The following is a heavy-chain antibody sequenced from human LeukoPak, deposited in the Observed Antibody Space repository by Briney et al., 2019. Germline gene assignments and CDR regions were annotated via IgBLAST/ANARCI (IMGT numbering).Heavy chain of an antibody. CDR2: IIPIFGTA. D-gene: IGHD2-15*01. CDR1: GGTFSSYA. Sequence: ASVKVSCKASGGTFSSYAISWVRQAPGQGLEWMGGIIPIFGTANYAQKFQGRVTITADESTSTAYMELSSLRSEDTAVYYCARGTDPSPNIVVVVAAISYYYGMDVWGQGITVTVSS. J-gene: IGHJ6*02. V-gene: IGHV1-69*01. CDR3: ARGTDPSPNIVVVVAAISYYYGMDV.